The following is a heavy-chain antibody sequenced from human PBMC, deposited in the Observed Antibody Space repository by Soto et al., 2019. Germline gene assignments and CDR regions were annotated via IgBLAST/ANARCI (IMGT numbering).Heavy chain of an antibody. CDR1: GFTFSSYA. Sequence: EVQLLESGGGLVQPGGSLRLSCAASGFTFSSYAMSWVRQAPGKGLEWVSAISGSGGSTYYADSVKGRFTISRDNSKNTLDQQMNSVRAEDTAVYYCAKEASSRYCSGGSCLGVDYWGQGTLVTVSS. V-gene: IGHV3-23*01. CDR2: ISGSGGST. CDR3: AKEASSRYCSGGSCLGVDY. J-gene: IGHJ4*02. D-gene: IGHD2-15*01.